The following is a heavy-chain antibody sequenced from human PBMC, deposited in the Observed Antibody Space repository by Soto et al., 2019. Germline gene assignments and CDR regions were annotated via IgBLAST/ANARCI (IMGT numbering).Heavy chain of an antibody. D-gene: IGHD1-20*01. CDR3: ARDRGEISGTAYYYGMDV. CDR2: ISAYNGDT. J-gene: IGHJ6*02. CDR1: GYTFSSYG. V-gene: IGHV1-18*01. Sequence: ASVKVSCTASGYTFSSYGISWVRQAPGQGLEWMGWISAYNGDTNYAQKLQGRVTMTTDTSTNTAYMELRSLRSDDTAVYYCARDRGEISGTAYYYGMDVWGQGTTVTVSS.